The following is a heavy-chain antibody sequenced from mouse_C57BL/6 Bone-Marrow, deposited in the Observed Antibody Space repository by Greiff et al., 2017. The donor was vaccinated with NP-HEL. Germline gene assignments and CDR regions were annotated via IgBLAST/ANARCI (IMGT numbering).Heavy chain of an antibody. CDR1: GYSITSGYY. V-gene: IGHV3-6*01. J-gene: IGHJ1*03. CDR2: ISYDGSN. CDR3: ARDTTVVESPWYFDV. Sequence: EVQLVESGPGLVKPSQSLSLTCSVTGYSITSGYYWNWIRQFPGNKLEWMGYISYDGSNNYNPSLKNRISITRDTSKNQFFLKLNSVTTEDTATYYCARDTTVVESPWYFDVWGTGTTVTVSS. D-gene: IGHD1-1*01.